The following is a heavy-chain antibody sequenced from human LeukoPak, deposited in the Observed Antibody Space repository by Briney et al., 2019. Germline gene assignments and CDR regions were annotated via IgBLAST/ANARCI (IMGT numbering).Heavy chain of an antibody. CDR1: GYTFTSYY. Sequence: ASVKVSFKASGYTFTSYYMHWVRQARGQGVEWMGIINPSGGSTTYAQKFQGRVTMTRDTSTRTVYMELSSLRSEDTAVYYCARAYADYVPFDYWGQGTLVTVSS. J-gene: IGHJ4*02. V-gene: IGHV1-46*01. CDR3: ARAYADYVPFDY. CDR2: INPSGGST. D-gene: IGHD4-17*01.